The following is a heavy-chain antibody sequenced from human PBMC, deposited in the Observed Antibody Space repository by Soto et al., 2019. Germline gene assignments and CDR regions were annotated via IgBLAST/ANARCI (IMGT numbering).Heavy chain of an antibody. CDR3: ARAPIDY. CDR2: ISSSGIYT. CDR1: GFTFSTYT. J-gene: IGHJ4*02. V-gene: IGHV3-21*01. Sequence: LSCAASGFTFSTYTMTWVRQAPGKGLEWVSSISSSGIYTYYADSVKGRFTISRDNAKNSLYLQMNILRAEDMAVYYCARAPIDYWGQGTQVTVYS.